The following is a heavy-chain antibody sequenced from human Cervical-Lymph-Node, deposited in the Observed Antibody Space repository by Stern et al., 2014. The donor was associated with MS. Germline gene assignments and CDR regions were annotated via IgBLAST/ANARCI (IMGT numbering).Heavy chain of an antibody. Sequence: QLVQSGPGLVKPSQTLSLTCTVSGGSISSGGYYWSWIRQHPGKGLEWIGYIYYSGSTYYNPSLKSRVTISVDTSKNQFSLKLSSVTAADTAVYYCVRATYYYDSSGYLLDYWGQGTLVTVSS. J-gene: IGHJ4*02. CDR2: IYYSGST. CDR3: VRATYYYDSSGYLLDY. D-gene: IGHD3-22*01. V-gene: IGHV4-31*03. CDR1: GGSISSGGYY.